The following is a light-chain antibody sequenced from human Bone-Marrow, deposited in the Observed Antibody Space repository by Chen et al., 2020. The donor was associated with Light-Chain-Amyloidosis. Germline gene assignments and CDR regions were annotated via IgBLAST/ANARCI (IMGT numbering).Light chain of an antibody. CDR2: RAT. J-gene: IGLJ2*01. CDR1: DLPTKY. V-gene: IGLV3-25*03. Sequence: SYELTQPPSVSVSPGQTARITCSGDDLPTKYAYWYQQKPGQAPVLVIHRATERPSGISERFSGCSSGTTATLTISGVQAEDEADYHCQSADSSGTYEVIFGGGTKLTVL. CDR3: QSADSSGTYEVI.